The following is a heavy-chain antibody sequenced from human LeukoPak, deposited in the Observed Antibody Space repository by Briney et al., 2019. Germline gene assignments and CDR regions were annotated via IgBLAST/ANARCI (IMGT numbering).Heavy chain of an antibody. D-gene: IGHD3-9*01. Sequence: SETLSLTCAVYGGSFSGYYWSWIRQPPGKGLEWIGEINHSGSTNYNPSLKSRVTISVDTSKNQFSLKLSSVTAADTAVYYCARFVSPPYYDILTGYYMDAFDIWGQGTMVTVSS. CDR2: INHSGST. CDR3: ARFVSPPYYDILTGYYMDAFDI. CDR1: GGSFSGYY. J-gene: IGHJ3*02. V-gene: IGHV4-34*01.